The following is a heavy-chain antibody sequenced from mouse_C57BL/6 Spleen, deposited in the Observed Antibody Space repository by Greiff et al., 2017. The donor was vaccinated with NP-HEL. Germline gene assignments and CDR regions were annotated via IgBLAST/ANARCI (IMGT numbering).Heavy chain of an antibody. J-gene: IGHJ4*01. CDR1: GYTFTDYE. D-gene: IGHD2-5*01. Sequence: VQLQPSGAELVRPGASVTLSCKASGYTFTDYEMHWVKQTPVHGLEWIGAIDPETGGTAYNQKFKGKAILTADKSSSTAYMELRSLTSEDSAVYYCTRGYYSNPYAMDYWGQGTSVTVSS. CDR3: TRGYYSNPYAMDY. CDR2: IDPETGGT. V-gene: IGHV1-15*01.